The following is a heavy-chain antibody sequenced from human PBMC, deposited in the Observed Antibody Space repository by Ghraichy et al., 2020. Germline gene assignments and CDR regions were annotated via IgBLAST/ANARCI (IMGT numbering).Heavy chain of an antibody. CDR3: ARRYSSSFAFDY. J-gene: IGHJ4*02. V-gene: IGHV1-8*01. D-gene: IGHD6-6*01. CDR1: GYTFTSYD. CDR2: MNPNSGNT. Sequence: ASVKVSCKASGYTFTSYDINWVRQATGQGLEWMGWMNPNSGNTGYAQKFQGRVTMTRNTSISTAYMELSSLRSEDTAVYYCARRYSSSFAFDYWGQGTLVTVSS.